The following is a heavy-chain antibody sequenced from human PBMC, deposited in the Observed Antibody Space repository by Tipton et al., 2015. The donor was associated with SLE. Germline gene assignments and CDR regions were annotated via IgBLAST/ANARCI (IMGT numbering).Heavy chain of an antibody. D-gene: IGHD6-19*01. CDR3: ASSPGQRALGAVAD. CDR1: GFTFSSYE. Sequence: SLRLSCAASGFTFSSYEMNWVRQAPGKGLEWVSYISSSGSTIYYADSVKGRFTISRDNAKNSLYLQMNSLRAEDTAVYYCASSPGQRALGAVADWGQGTLVTVSS. V-gene: IGHV3-48*03. J-gene: IGHJ4*02. CDR2: ISSSGSTI.